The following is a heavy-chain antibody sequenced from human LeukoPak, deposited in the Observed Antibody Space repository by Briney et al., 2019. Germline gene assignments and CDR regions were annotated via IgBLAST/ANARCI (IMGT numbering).Heavy chain of an antibody. V-gene: IGHV4-34*01. CDR1: GGSFSGHY. CDR3: AGRAYYYGMDV. J-gene: IGHJ6*02. CDR2: INHSGST. Sequence: SETLSLTCAVYGGSFSGHYWSWIRQPPGKGLEWIGEINHSGSTNYNPSLKSRVTISVDTSKNQFSLKLSSVTAADTAVYYCAGRAYYYGMDVWGQGTTVTVSS.